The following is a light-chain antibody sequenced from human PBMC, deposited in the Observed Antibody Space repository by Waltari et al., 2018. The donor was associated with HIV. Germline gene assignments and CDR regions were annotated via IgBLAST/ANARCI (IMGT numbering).Light chain of an antibody. J-gene: IGKJ2*01. CDR2: GAS. V-gene: IGKV3-15*01. Sequence: ILMTQSPASLSVSLGERATLSCRASQGIDSDLAWYQHKPGQAPRLLISGASTRATGVSGRFSGSGSGTDFTLTISSLESEDCATYYCQQFNVWPLTFGQGTKLEVK. CDR3: QQFNVWPLT. CDR1: QGIDSD.